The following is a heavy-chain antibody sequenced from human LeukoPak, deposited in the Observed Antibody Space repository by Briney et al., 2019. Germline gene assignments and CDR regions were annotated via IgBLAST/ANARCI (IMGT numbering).Heavy chain of an antibody. J-gene: IGHJ5*02. V-gene: IGHV4-61*02. CDR1: GGSISSGSYC. D-gene: IGHD2-15*01. CDR3: AKVPSTRYCSGGSRYRINWFYP. Sequence: SETLSLTCTVSGGSISSGSYCWNWTRQPAGKGLECIVRIYTSGSNNYNPSLKSPVTISVATSQNHFILKLRSVTATAAVYYFCAKVPSTRYCSGGSRYRINWFYPCGERTLVTVSS. CDR2: IYTSGSN.